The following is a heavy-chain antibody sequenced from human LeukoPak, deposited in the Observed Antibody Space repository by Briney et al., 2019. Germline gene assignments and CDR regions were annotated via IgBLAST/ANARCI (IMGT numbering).Heavy chain of an antibody. CDR1: GHTFTSYG. CDR3: ARDREDYSNYNFDY. V-gene: IGHV1-18*01. J-gene: IGHJ4*02. CDR2: ISAYNGNT. D-gene: IGHD4-11*01. Sequence: ASEKVSCKASGHTFTSYGISWVRQAPGQGLEWMGWISAYNGNTNYAQKLQGRVTMTTDTSTSTAYMELRSLRSDDTAVYYCARDREDYSNYNFDYWGQGTLVTVSS.